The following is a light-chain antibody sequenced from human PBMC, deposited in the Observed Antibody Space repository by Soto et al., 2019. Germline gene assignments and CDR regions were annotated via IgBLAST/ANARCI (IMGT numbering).Light chain of an antibody. CDR2: DVS. V-gene: IGLV2-14*01. J-gene: IGLJ2*01. CDR1: SSDVGGYNY. CDR3: ISYTSSSTVV. Sequence: QSDLTQPASVSGSPGQSITIYCTGNSSDVGGYNYVSWYQQHPGKAPKLMIYDVSYRTSGVSNRFSGAKSGNTASLAISGLQAADEADYYCISYTSSSTVVFGGGTKLTVL.